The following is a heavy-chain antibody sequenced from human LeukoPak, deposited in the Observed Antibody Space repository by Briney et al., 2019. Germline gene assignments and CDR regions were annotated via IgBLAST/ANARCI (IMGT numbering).Heavy chain of an antibody. CDR2: IIPIFATT. Sequence: SVKVSRKASGGTFHSYTINWVRQAPGQGLEWMGGIIPIFATTNYAQKFQGRVTITADESTSTAYMELSSLSSEDTAVYYCASGTVASMDIWGQGTMVTVSS. J-gene: IGHJ3*02. D-gene: IGHD5-12*01. V-gene: IGHV1-69*01. CDR1: GGTFHSYT. CDR3: ASGTVASMDI.